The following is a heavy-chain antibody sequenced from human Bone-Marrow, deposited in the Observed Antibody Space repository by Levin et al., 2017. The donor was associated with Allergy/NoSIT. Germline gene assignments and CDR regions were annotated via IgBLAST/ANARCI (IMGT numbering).Heavy chain of an antibody. Sequence: PSETLSLTCTVSGGSISSYYWSWIRQPPGKGLEWIGYIYYSGSTNYNPSLKSRVTISVDTSKNQFSLKLSSVTAADTAVYYCARAGGSGSYYTYWYFDLWGRGTLVTVSS. D-gene: IGHD3-10*01. CDR1: GGSISSYY. J-gene: IGHJ2*01. CDR3: ARAGGSGSYYTYWYFDL. CDR2: IYYSGST. V-gene: IGHV4-59*01.